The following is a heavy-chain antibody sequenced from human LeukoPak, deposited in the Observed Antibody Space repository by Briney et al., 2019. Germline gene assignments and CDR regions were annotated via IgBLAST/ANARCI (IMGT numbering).Heavy chain of an antibody. V-gene: IGHV5-51*01. D-gene: IGHD3-22*01. J-gene: IGHJ4*02. Sequence: GESLKISCKGSGYKFTNYWIGWVRQMPGKGLEWMGSVYPGDSDARYSPPFQGQVTVSADRSISTAYLQWSSLKASDTAMYYCARQFYYDRSGFFEGAYWGQGSLVTVSS. CDR3: ARQFYYDRSGFFEGAY. CDR2: VYPGDSDA. CDR1: GYKFTNYW.